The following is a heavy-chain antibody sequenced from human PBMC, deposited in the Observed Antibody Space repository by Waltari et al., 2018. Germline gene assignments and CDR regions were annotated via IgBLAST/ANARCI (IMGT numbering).Heavy chain of an antibody. CDR2: LNPNTGGT. Sequence: QVQLVQSGAEVRKPGASVKVSCKASGYTLTGHYIHWVRQAPGQGLEWMGWLNPNTGGTKDAQKFQGRVTMTRDTSISTAYMELSNVTSDDTAVYYCARDLSTSSLFYWFDPWGQGSLVTVSS. CDR1: GYTLTGHY. J-gene: IGHJ5*02. CDR3: ARDLSTSSLFYWFDP. V-gene: IGHV1-2*02. D-gene: IGHD2-2*01.